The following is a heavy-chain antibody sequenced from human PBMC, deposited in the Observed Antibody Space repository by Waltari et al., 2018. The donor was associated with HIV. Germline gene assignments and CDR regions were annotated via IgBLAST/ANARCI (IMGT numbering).Heavy chain of an antibody. CDR2: IKQDGREK. V-gene: IGHV3-7*01. J-gene: IGHJ4*02. D-gene: IGHD3-22*01. CDR3: ARTDYYDSSGSDY. CDR1: GFTFSSYW. Sequence: EVQLVESGGGLVQPGGSLRLSCAASGFTFSSYWMSWVRQAPGKGLEWVANIKQDGREKYYVDSVKGRFTISRDNAKNSLYLQMNSLRAEDTAVYYCARTDYYDSSGSDYWGQGTLVTVSS.